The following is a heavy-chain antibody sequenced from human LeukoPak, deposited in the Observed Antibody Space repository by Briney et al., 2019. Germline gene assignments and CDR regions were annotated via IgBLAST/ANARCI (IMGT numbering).Heavy chain of an antibody. CDR2: IRNDGNDK. D-gene: IGHD3-3*01. V-gene: IGHV3-30*02. CDR1: GFTFNKHG. CDR3: VRDFEWSFDT. J-gene: IGHJ4*02. Sequence: PGGSLRLSCAASGFTFNKHGMHWVRQAPGEGLEWFSFIRNDGNDKYYADSVKGRFTISRDNSKNTLYLQMNSLRPEDTALYYCVRDFEWSFDTWDQGTLVTVSS.